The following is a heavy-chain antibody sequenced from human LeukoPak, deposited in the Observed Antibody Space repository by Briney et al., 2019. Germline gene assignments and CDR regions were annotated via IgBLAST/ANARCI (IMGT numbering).Heavy chain of an antibody. V-gene: IGHV4-31*03. D-gene: IGHD3-10*01. Sequence: PSETLSLTCTVSGGSISSGGYYWSWIRQHPGKGLEWIGYIYYSGSTYYNPSLKSRVTISVDTSKNQFSLKLSSVTAADTAVYYCARASERFGETEGPYFDYWGQGTLVTVSS. CDR2: IYYSGST. J-gene: IGHJ4*02. CDR3: ARASERFGETEGPYFDY. CDR1: GGSISSGGYY.